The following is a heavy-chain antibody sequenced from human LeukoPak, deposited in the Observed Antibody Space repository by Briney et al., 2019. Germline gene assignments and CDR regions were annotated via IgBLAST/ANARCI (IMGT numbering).Heavy chain of an antibody. D-gene: IGHD3-10*01. V-gene: IGHV3-23*01. CDR3: AKGLNAYGSGSYSHLDAFDM. J-gene: IGHJ3*02. CDR2: ISTSGRST. Sequence: PGGSRRLSRLLAASILSTVSSRWVRQAPGKGREWVSTISTSGRSTYYADSVKGRFTISRDNSKNTLFLQMNSLRAEDTAVYYCAKGLNAYGSGSYSHLDAFDMWGQGTMVTVSS. CDR1: ASILSTVS.